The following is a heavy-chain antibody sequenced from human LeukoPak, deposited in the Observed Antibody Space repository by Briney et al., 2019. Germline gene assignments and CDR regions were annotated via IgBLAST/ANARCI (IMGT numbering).Heavy chain of an antibody. CDR1: GFTFSSYA. CDR2: ISGSGGST. V-gene: IGHV3-23*01. CDR3: ARRVYYYDSSGYVQDV. J-gene: IGHJ6*04. D-gene: IGHD3-22*01. Sequence: GGSLRLSCAASGFTFSSYAMSWVRQAPGKGLEWVSAISGSGGSTYYADSVKGRFTIARDNSKNTLYLKMNSLRAEDTAVYYCARRVYYYDSSGYVQDVWGKGTTVTVSS.